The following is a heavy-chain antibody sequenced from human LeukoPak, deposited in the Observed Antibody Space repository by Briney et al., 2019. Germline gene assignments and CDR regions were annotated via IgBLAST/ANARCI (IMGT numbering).Heavy chain of an antibody. Sequence: PSETLSLTCTVSGGSINNYYWSWIRRPPGKGLEWIGEINHSGSTNYNPSLKSRVTISVDTSKNQFSLKLSSVTAADTAVYYCASSKSLYSSSSRRYFQHWGQGTLVTVSS. CDR3: ASSKSLYSSSSRRYFQH. CDR2: INHSGST. CDR1: GGSINNYY. J-gene: IGHJ1*01. D-gene: IGHD6-6*01. V-gene: IGHV4-34*01.